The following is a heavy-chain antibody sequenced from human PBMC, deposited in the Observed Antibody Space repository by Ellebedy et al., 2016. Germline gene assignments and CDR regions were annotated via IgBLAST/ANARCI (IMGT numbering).Heavy chain of an antibody. CDR2: ISGSGGST. J-gene: IGHJ4*02. CDR3: AKSIYTVAGSRIDY. V-gene: IGHV3-23*01. Sequence: GGSLRLSCAASGFTFRSYAMSRVRQAPGKGREWVSAISGSGGSTYYADSVKGRFTISRDNSKNTLYLQMNSLRAEDTAVYYCAKSIYTVAGSRIDYWGQGTLVTVSS. CDR1: GFTFRSYA. D-gene: IGHD6-19*01.